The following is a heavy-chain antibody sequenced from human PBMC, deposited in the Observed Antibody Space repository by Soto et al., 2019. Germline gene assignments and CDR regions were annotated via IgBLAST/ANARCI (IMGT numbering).Heavy chain of an antibody. CDR3: ARGPTGWYGYDY. D-gene: IGHD6-19*01. CDR1: GFTFSSSW. Sequence: EVQLVESGGGLVQPGGSLRLSCAASGFTFSSSWMHWVRQAPGKGLVWVSRINSDGSRTNYADSVKGRFTISRDNAKNTLYLQMNSLRAEVTALYYCARGPTGWYGYDYWGQGTLVTVSS. V-gene: IGHV3-74*01. J-gene: IGHJ4*02. CDR2: INSDGSRT.